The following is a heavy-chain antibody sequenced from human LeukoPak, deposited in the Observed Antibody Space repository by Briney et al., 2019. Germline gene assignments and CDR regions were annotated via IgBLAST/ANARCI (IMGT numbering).Heavy chain of an antibody. V-gene: IGHV1-69*05. CDR1: GGTFSSYA. Sequence: SVKVSCKASGGTFSSYAISWVRQAPGQGLEWMGGIIPIFGTANYAQKFQGRVTITTDESTSTAYMELSSLRSEDTAVYYCARAGYCSGGSCYFAEYFQHWGQGTLVTVSS. J-gene: IGHJ1*01. D-gene: IGHD2-15*01. CDR2: IIPIFGTA. CDR3: ARAGYCSGGSCYFAEYFQH.